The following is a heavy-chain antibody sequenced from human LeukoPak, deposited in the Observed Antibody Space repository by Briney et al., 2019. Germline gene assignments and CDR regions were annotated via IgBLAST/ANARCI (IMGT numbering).Heavy chain of an antibody. V-gene: IGHV3-23*01. CDR1: GLSFSSFA. CDR3: AKESRIPWGAFDI. J-gene: IGHJ3*02. Sequence: PGGSLRLSCAASGLSFSSFAMSWVRQAPGKGLEWLSAISGSGANTYSADSLKGRFTISRDNSKNTVHLQMNSLRAEDTAVYYCAKESRIPWGAFDIWGQGTIDTVSS. D-gene: IGHD1-26*01. CDR2: ISGSGANT.